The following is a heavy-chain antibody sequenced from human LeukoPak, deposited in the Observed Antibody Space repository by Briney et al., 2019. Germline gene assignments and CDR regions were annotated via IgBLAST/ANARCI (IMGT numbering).Heavy chain of an antibody. CDR1: GGSISSSSYY. D-gene: IGHD3-22*01. CDR2: IYYSGST. Sequence: PSETLSLTCTVSGGSISSSSYYWGWIRQPPGKGLEWIGSIYYSGSTYYNPSLKSRVTISVDTSKNQFSLKLSSVTAADTAVYYCARLDYYDSSGLDYWGQGTLVTVS. J-gene: IGHJ4*02. CDR3: ARLDYYDSSGLDY. V-gene: IGHV4-39*01.